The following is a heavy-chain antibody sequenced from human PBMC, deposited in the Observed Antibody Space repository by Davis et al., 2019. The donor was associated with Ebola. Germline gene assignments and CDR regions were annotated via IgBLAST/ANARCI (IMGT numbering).Heavy chain of an antibody. J-gene: IGHJ6*02. Sequence: GSLRLSCTVSGGSISSYYWSWIRQPPGKGLEWIGYIYYSGSTNYNPSLKSRVTISVDTSKNQFSLKLSSVTAADTAVYYCAREKGVNWNYEDYYYGMDVWGQGTTVTVSS. CDR2: IYYSGST. CDR3: AREKGVNWNYEDYYYGMDV. D-gene: IGHD1-7*01. V-gene: IGHV4-59*01. CDR1: GGSISSYY.